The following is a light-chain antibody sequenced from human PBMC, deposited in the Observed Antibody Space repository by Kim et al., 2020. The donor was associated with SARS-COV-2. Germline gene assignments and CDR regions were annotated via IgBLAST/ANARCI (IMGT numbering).Light chain of an antibody. Sequence: QSALTQPRSASGSPGQSVTISCTGTSSDVGGYDYVSWYQQHPGKAPKLLIYDVSKWPSGVPDRFSGSKSGNTASLTISGLQPEDEADYYCCSYAGRYSWVFGGGTQLTVL. J-gene: IGLJ2*01. CDR2: DVS. V-gene: IGLV2-11*01. CDR3: CSYAGRYSWV. CDR1: SSDVGGYDY.